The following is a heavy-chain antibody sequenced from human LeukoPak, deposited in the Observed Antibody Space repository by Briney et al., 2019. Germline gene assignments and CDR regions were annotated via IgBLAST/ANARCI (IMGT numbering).Heavy chain of an antibody. V-gene: IGHV4-34*01. D-gene: IGHD1-14*01. J-gene: IGHJ6*03. CDR2: INHSADP. Sequence: SETLSLTCDVSGGSFCGYYWTWIRQPPGKGLEWMGEINHSADPNYNPSLKTRLSLSIDTSKNQISLKMRSVTAADTAVYYCARGRNWQTFYHFCMDVWGNGTTVTVSS. CDR3: ARGRNWQTFYHFCMDV. CDR1: GGSFCGYY.